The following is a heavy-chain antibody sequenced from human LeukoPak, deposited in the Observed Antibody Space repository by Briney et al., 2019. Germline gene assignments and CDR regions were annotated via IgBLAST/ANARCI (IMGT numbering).Heavy chain of an antibody. V-gene: IGHV6-1*01. CDR1: GDSVSSNSVA. D-gene: IGHD6-13*01. CDR2: TYYRSKWYN. Sequence: SQTLSLTCAISGDSVSSNSVAWNWVRQSPSRGLEWLGRTYYRSKWYNDYAVSVRSRITIDPDTSKNQFSLQLNSVTPEDTAVYYCARAMGLAAAGHRAFDFWGQGTLVTVSS. CDR3: ARAMGLAAAGHRAFDF. J-gene: IGHJ4*02.